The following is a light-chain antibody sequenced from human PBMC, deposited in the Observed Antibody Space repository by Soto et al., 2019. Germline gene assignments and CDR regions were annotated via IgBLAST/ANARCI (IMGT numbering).Light chain of an antibody. J-gene: IGLJ3*02. CDR3: AAWDDSLTAVL. CDR2: DNR. V-gene: IGLV1-40*01. Sequence: QSVLTQPPSVSGAPGQRVTISCTGSYSNTGAGYDVHWYKELPGMAPKLLIYDNRKRPSGVPDRFSGSKSDTSASLAISGLQSADEADYYCAAWDDSLTAVLFGGGTKLTVL. CDR1: YSNTGAGYD.